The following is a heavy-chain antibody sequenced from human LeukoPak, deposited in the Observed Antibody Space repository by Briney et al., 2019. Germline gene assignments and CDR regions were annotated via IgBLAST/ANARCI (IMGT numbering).Heavy chain of an antibody. J-gene: IGHJ3*02. CDR3: AKEAIIASAFDT. CDR1: GFTFDDYA. D-gene: IGHD6-13*01. CDR2: ISWNSGSI. V-gene: IGHV3-9*03. Sequence: PGRSLRLSCAASGFTFDDYAMHWVRQAPGKGLEWVSGISWNSGSIGYADSVKGRFTISRDNAKNSLYLQMNSLRAEDMALYYCAKEAIIASAFDTWGQGTMVTVSS.